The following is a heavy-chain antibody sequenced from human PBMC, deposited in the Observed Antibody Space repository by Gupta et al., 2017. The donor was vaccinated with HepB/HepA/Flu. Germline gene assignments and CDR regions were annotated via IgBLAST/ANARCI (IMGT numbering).Heavy chain of an antibody. CDR1: SASTSGDRHC. V-gene: IGHV4-39*01. J-gene: IGHJ5*02. CDR2: IKYTVSS. D-gene: IGHD2-21*01. Sequence: QPPRQGPGPGLGQPSGNLCLPATFPSASTSGDRHCCGLIRQFPGKGLVWIANIKYTVSSTYNPSLRSRVPTSVDTSTHQFSLKLSSVTAADTAVYYCTRRPINYPTDLWGQGTLVTVSS. CDR3: TRRPINYPTDL.